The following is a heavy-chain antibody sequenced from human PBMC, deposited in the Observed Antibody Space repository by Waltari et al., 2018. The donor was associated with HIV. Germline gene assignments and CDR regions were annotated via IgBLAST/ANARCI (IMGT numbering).Heavy chain of an antibody. V-gene: IGHV1-8*01. Sequence: QVQLVQSGAEVKKPGASVKVSCKASGYTFTSYDINWVRQATGQGLEGMGWRNPNRGNTGYAQKFQGRVTLTRNTSISTAYMELSSLISEDTAVYYCARNMVTTRQYDYWGQGSLVTVSS. CDR3: ARNMVTTRQYDY. J-gene: IGHJ4*02. D-gene: IGHD4-17*01. CDR1: GYTFTSYD. CDR2: RNPNRGNT.